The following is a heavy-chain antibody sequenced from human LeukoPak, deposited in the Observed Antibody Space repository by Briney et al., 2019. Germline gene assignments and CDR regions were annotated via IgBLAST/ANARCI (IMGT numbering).Heavy chain of an antibody. CDR1: GFSFSSYW. D-gene: IGHD3-3*01. V-gene: IGHV3-7*01. Sequence: QPGGSLRLSCAASGFSFSSYWMTWVRQAPGKGLEWVANIKEDGSEKYYVDSVKGRFTISRDNAKNSLYLQMNSLRAEDTAVYYCAKATGVRFLEWFNWFDPWGQGTLVTVSS. CDR3: AKATGVRFLEWFNWFDP. CDR2: IKEDGSEK. J-gene: IGHJ5*02.